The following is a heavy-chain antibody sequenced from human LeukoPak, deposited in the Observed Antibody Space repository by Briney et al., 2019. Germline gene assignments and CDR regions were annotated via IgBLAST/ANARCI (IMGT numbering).Heavy chain of an antibody. CDR2: ISTTSSSSYI. CDR1: GFTFNDYG. CDR3: ARVMAGYSYMDV. D-gene: IGHD3-10*01. J-gene: IGHJ6*03. V-gene: IGHV3-21*01. Sequence: GGSLRLSCAASGFTFNDYGMNWVRQAPGKGLEWVSSISTTSSSSYIHYADSMKGRFTISRDNAKSSLYLQMNSLRAEDTAVYYCARVMAGYSYMDVWGKGTTVTVSS.